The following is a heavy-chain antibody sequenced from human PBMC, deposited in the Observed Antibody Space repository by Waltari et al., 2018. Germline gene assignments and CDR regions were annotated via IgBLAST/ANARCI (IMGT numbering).Heavy chain of an antibody. V-gene: IGHV3-30*02. J-gene: IGHJ4*02. CDR3: AKDALGNTYLDF. CDR2: IVFDGSEN. CDR1: GLTFSNFG. D-gene: IGHD2-2*02. Sequence: QVNLVESGGGVVQPGGSLRLSCSTSGLTFSNFGMHWVRQAPGKGLVWVFLIVFDGSENFYADSWRGLLTISRANSARTMYLDMNSLRLDDTAMYYCAKDALGNTYLDFWGQGTLVTVSS.